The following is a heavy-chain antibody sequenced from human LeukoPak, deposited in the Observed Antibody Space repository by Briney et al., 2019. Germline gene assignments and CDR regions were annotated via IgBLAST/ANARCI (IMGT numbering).Heavy chain of an antibody. CDR3: ARDGRHRYYYDSSGFYGSWFDP. Sequence: ASVKVSCKASGYTFTSYGISWVRQAPGQGLEWMGWMSGYNGNTKYAQKLQGRVTMTTDTSTTTAYMELRSLRSDDTAVYYCARDGRHRYYYDSSGFYGSWFDPWGQGTLVTVSS. D-gene: IGHD3-22*01. CDR1: GYTFTSYG. CDR2: MSGYNGNT. V-gene: IGHV1-18*01. J-gene: IGHJ5*02.